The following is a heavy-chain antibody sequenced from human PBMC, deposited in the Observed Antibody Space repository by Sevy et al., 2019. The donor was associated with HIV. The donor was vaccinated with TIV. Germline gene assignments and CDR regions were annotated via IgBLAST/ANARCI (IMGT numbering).Heavy chain of an antibody. Sequence: ASVKVSCKASGGTFSSYAISWVRRAPGQGLEWMGGIIPIFGTANYAQKFQGTVTITADESTSTAYMELSSLRSEDTAVYYCARAQYCSSTSCYTGYYYYYGMDVWGQGTTVTVSS. J-gene: IGHJ6*02. CDR1: GGTFSSYA. CDR2: IIPIFGTA. CDR3: ARAQYCSSTSCYTGYYYYYGMDV. V-gene: IGHV1-69*13. D-gene: IGHD2-2*02.